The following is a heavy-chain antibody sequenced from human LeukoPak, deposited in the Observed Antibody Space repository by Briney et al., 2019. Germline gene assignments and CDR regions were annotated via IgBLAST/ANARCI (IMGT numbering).Heavy chain of an antibody. D-gene: IGHD6-19*01. V-gene: IGHV3-23*01. Sequence: GGSLRLSCAASGFTVSSNYMSWVRQAPGKGLEWVSSISVGGDYIYYGDSVKGRFTISRDNSRSTLYLQMISLRAEDTAVYYCAKIAVSGLWYFDLWGRGTLVTVSS. CDR1: GFTVSSNY. CDR3: AKIAVSGLWYFDL. CDR2: ISVGGDYI. J-gene: IGHJ2*01.